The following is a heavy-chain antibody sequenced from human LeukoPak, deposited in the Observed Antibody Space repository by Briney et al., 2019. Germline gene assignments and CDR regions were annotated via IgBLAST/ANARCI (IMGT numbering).Heavy chain of an antibody. CDR2: ISAYNGNT. D-gene: IGHD3-3*01. CDR1: RYTFTSYG. Sequence: ASVKVSCKASRYTFTSYGISWVRQAPGQGLEWMGWISAYNGNTNYAQKLQGRVTMTTDTSTSTAYMELRSLRSDDTAVYYCARDDARITIFGVVIKSGHFDYWGQGTLVTVSS. CDR3: ARDDARITIFGVVIKSGHFDY. V-gene: IGHV1-18*01. J-gene: IGHJ4*02.